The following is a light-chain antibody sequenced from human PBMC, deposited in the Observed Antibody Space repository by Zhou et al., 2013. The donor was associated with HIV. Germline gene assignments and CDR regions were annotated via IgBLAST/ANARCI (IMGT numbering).Light chain of an antibody. CDR2: AAS. V-gene: IGKV1-39*01. Sequence: DIQMTQSPSSLSASVGDRVTITCQASQDIKKYLNWYQHKAGKAPKLLIYAASSLQSGVPSRFSGSGSGTDFTLTISSLQPEDFATYYCQQSYSTPYSFGQGTKLEIK. J-gene: IGKJ2*03. CDR1: QDIKKY. CDR3: QQSYSTPYS.